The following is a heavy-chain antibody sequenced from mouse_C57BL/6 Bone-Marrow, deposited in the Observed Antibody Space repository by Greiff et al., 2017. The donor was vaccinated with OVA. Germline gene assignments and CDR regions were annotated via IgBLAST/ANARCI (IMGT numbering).Heavy chain of an antibody. Sequence: EVMLVESGGGLVKPGGSLKLSCAASGFTFSSYAMSWVRQTPEKRLEWVATISDGGSYTYYPDNVKGRFTISRDNAKNNLYLQRSHLKSEDTAMYYCARASSGYDAMDYWGQGTSVTVSS. CDR3: ARASSGYDAMDY. V-gene: IGHV5-4*03. D-gene: IGHD3-2*02. CDR1: GFTFSSYA. CDR2: ISDGGSYT. J-gene: IGHJ4*01.